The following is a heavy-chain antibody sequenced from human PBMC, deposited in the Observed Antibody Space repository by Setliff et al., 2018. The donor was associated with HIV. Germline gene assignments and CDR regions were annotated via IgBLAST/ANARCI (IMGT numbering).Heavy chain of an antibody. CDR1: GGSTIGYH. D-gene: IGHD6-19*01. J-gene: IGHJ4*02. Sequence: ETLSLTCSVSGGSTIGYHWNWIRQSAGKGLEWIGRMYYSGSADYNPSLKSRVIMSIDTSKNQFSLKVNSVTAADTALYYCGRDGGYSGWYFVLGYFNSWGQGALVTVSS. CDR2: MYYSGSA. CDR3: GRDGGYSGWYFVLGYFNS. V-gene: IGHV4-4*07.